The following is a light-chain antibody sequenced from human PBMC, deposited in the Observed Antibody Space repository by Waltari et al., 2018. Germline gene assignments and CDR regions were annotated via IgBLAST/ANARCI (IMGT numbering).Light chain of an antibody. Sequence: QSALTQPASVSGSSGQSITISCTGSSSAVGRYAYVSWYQQLPGKAPKLIIFDVRVRPSGVSNRFSGSKSGNTASLTISGLQAEDEADYYCASYTYSSNVVFGGGTKVTV. CDR1: SSAVGRYAY. V-gene: IGLV2-14*03. J-gene: IGLJ2*01. CDR2: DVR. CDR3: ASYTYSSNVV.